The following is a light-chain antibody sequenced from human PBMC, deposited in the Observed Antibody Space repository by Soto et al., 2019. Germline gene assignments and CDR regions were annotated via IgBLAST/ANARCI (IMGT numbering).Light chain of an antibody. Sequence: ETVMTQSPATLSVSPGGRATLSCRASQSVSNYLAWYQQKTGQAPRLLIYDVSTRATGVPARFSGSGSGTEFTLTITCLQSEDFAVYYCQQYYNWRRTFGQGTKVDIK. CDR1: QSVSNY. V-gene: IGKV3-15*01. CDR3: QQYYNWRRT. CDR2: DVS. J-gene: IGKJ1*01.